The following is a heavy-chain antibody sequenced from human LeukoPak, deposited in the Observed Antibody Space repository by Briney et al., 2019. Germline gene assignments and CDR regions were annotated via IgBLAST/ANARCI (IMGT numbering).Heavy chain of an antibody. CDR1: GFTLSSYS. Sequence: GGSLRLSCAVSGFTLSSYSMNWVRQAPGKGLEWVSYISSSSSTIYYADSVKGRFTISRDNAKNSLYLQMNSLRDEDTAVYYCARRSVGVHDAFDIWGQGTMVTVSS. J-gene: IGHJ3*02. V-gene: IGHV3-48*02. CDR3: ARRSVGVHDAFDI. CDR2: ISSSSSTI. D-gene: IGHD1-26*01.